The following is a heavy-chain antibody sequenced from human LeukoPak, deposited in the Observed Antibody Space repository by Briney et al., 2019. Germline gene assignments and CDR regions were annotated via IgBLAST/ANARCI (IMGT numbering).Heavy chain of an antibody. CDR2: ISSYNGNT. CDR1: GYTFTNYI. CDR3: ARDLSSSWSSDY. Sequence: ASVKVSCKASGYTFTNYIITWVRQAPGQGLEWMGWISSYNGNTNYAQKLQGRVTMTTDTSTSTAYMELRSLRSDDTAVYYCARDLSSSWSSDYWGQGTLVTVSS. V-gene: IGHV1-18*01. J-gene: IGHJ4*02. D-gene: IGHD6-13*01.